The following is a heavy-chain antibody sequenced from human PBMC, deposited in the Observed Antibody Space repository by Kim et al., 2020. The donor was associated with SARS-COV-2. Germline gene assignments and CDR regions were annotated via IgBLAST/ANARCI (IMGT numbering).Heavy chain of an antibody. CDR2: IWYDGSNK. CDR3: AKDIYQLLSAGFYGMDV. Sequence: GGSLRLSCAASGFTFSSYGMHWVRQAPGKGLEWVAVIWYDGSNKYYADSVKGRFTISRDNSKNTLYLQMNSLRAEDTAVYYCAKDIYQLLSAGFYGMDVWGQGTTGTASS. V-gene: IGHV3-33*06. J-gene: IGHJ6*02. CDR1: GFTFSSYG. D-gene: IGHD2-2*01.